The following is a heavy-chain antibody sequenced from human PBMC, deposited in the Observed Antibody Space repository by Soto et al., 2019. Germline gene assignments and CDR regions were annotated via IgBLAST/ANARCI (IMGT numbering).Heavy chain of an antibody. CDR3: ARDLSLEWLLYRYYYGMDV. Sequence: WGSLRLSCASSVFTSSIYSMNWVRQAPGKALQWVSSISSSSSYIYYADSVKGRFTISRDNAKNSLYLQMNSLRAEDTAVYYCARDLSLEWLLYRYYYGMDVWGQGTTVTGSS. J-gene: IGHJ6*01. CDR2: ISSSSSYI. D-gene: IGHD3-3*01. CDR1: VFTSSIYS. V-gene: IGHV3-21*01.